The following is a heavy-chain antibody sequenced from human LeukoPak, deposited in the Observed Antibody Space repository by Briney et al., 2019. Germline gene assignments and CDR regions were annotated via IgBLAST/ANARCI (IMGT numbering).Heavy chain of an antibody. Sequence: GGSLRLSCAASGFTFSSYGMPWVRQAPGKGLEWVAFIRYDGSNKYYADSVKGRFTISRDNSKNTLYLQMNSLRAEDTAVYYCAKAHRTIVVHGVLFDPSGQGTLVTVSS. V-gene: IGHV3-30*02. CDR3: AKAHRTIVVHGVLFDP. D-gene: IGHD3-22*01. J-gene: IGHJ5*02. CDR2: IRYDGSNK. CDR1: GFTFSSYG.